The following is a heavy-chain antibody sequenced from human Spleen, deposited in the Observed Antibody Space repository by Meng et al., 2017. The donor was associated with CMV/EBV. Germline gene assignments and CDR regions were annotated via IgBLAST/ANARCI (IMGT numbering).Heavy chain of an antibody. J-gene: IGHJ4*02. CDR1: GFTFSDSY. CDR2: ISSTSTYI. D-gene: IGHD3-10*01. V-gene: IGHV3-21*01. CDR3: WSREGGY. Sequence: GESLKISCAASGFTFSDSYMNWVRQAPGKGLEWVASISSTSTYISYADPLKGRFTVSRDNAKNSPYLQMNTLRVEDTAVYYCWSREGGYWGQGTLVTVSS.